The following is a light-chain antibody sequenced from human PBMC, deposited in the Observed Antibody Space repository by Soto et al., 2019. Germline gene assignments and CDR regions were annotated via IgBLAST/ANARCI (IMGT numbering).Light chain of an antibody. CDR2: DVN. CDR3: TSWTTSTTMI. Sequence: QSVLNQPASVSGSPGQSITISCTGTSSDIGAYNYVSWYQQHPGKAPKLMIYDVNIRPSGVSNRFSGSKSGNTASLTISGLQAEDEADYYCTSWTTSTTMIFGGGTKLTV. J-gene: IGLJ2*01. V-gene: IGLV2-14*03. CDR1: SSDIGAYNY.